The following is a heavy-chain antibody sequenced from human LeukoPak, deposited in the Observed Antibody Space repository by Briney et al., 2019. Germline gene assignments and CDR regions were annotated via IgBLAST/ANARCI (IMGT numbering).Heavy chain of an antibody. CDR2: ISGSGGST. D-gene: IGHD6-19*01. CDR1: GFTFSSYA. Sequence: PGGSLRLSCAASGFTFSSYAMSWVRQAPGKGLEWVSAISGSGGSTYYADSVKGRFTISRDNSKNTLYLQMNSLRAEDTAVYYCAKDGQQWLVRYGAFDIWGQGTMVTVSS. CDR3: AKDGQQWLVRYGAFDI. V-gene: IGHV3-23*01. J-gene: IGHJ3*02.